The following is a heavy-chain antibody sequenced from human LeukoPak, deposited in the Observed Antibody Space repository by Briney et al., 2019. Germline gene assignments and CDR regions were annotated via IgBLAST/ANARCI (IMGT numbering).Heavy chain of an antibody. D-gene: IGHD3-22*01. CDR3: AREGLLLGDYFDY. Sequence: GGSLRLSCAASGFTVSSNYMSWVRQAPGKGLEWVSVIYSGGSTYYADSVKGRFTISRDNSKNTLYLQMNSLRGEDTAVYYCAREGLLLGDYFDYWGQGTLVTVSS. V-gene: IGHV3-53*05. J-gene: IGHJ4*02. CDR2: IYSGGST. CDR1: GFTVSSNY.